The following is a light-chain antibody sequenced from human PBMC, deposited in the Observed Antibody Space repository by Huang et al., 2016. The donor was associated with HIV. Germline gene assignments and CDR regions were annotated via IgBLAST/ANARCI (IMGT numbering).Light chain of an antibody. V-gene: IGKV1-16*01. CDR3: QQYDNYPRT. J-gene: IGKJ2*01. CDR2: SSS. Sequence: DIQMTQSPSSLSASVGDTVTITCRASQDISEYLAWFQQKPGQAPTSLIYSSSTLQPGVPSRFSGSGSGTRFTLTINSLQPEDFATYYCQQYDNYPRTFGQGTKVDIK. CDR1: QDISEY.